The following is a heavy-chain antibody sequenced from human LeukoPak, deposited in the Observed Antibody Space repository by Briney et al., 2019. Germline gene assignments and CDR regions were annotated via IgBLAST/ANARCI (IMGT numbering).Heavy chain of an antibody. Sequence: SQTLSLTCAISGDSVSSNSVTWNWIRQSPSRGLEWLGRTYYRSTWYNDYAVSVRGRITVHPGTSKNQFSLHLNSVTPEDTAVYYCARRLTQYDCFDPWGQGILVTVSS. D-gene: IGHD2-2*01. CDR2: TYYRSTWYN. CDR3: ARRLTQYDCFDP. V-gene: IGHV6-1*01. CDR1: GDSVSSNSVT. J-gene: IGHJ5*02.